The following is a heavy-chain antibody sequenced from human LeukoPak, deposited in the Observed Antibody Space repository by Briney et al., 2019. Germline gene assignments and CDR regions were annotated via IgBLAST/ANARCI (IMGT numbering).Heavy chain of an antibody. CDR2: INTKTGRT. D-gene: IGHD3-3*01. CDR3: ARADFIDAGPYVIAP. Sequence: ASVRVSCKTSGYTFTDYYIHWVRQAPGPRLEWMGWINTKTGRTSFARTFQGRVTLTRDPSITTVYMAMAWLTSDDTAIYFCARADFIDAGPYVIAPWGQGTLVTVSS. V-gene: IGHV1-2*02. J-gene: IGHJ5*02. CDR1: GYTFTDYY.